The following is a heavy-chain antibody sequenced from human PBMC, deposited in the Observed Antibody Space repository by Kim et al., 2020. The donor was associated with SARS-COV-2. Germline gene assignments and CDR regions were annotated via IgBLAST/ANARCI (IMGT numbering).Heavy chain of an antibody. D-gene: IGHD2-15*01. Sequence: GGSLRLSCAASGFSVSNNYLNWVRQAPGKGLELVSVIFSGGSTQYADSVRGRFTISRDKSKNTLYPQMNSLRVEDTAVYYCARDALLIYWGQGTLVTVSS. J-gene: IGHJ4*02. V-gene: IGHV3-53*01. CDR1: GFSVSNNY. CDR2: IFSGGST. CDR3: ARDALLIY.